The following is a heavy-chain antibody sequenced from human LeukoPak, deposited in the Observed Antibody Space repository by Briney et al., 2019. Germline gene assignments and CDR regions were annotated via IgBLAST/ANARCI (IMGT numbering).Heavy chain of an antibody. D-gene: IGHD5-24*01. CDR1: GFSISSFW. CDR2: VNGEGGYR. CDR3: VRDGDDYNFDY. V-gene: IGHV3-74*01. J-gene: IGHJ4*02. Sequence: GGSLRLSCAASGFSISSFWMHWVRQAPGKGLVWVSRVNGEGGYRNYAAPVKGRFTISRDNARNTLYLQMHSLRAEDTAVYYCVRDGDDYNFDYCGQGSLVTVSS.